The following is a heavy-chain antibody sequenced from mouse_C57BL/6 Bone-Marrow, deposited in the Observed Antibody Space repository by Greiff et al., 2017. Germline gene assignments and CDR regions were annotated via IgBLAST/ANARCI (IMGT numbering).Heavy chain of an antibody. CDR1: GFTFSDFY. V-gene: IGHV7-1*01. CDR2: SRNKANDYTT. D-gene: IGHD2-4*01. J-gene: IGHJ1*03. Sequence: EVKLVESGGGLVQSGRSLRLSCATSGFTFSDFYMEWVRQAPGKGLEWIAASRNKANDYTTEYSASVKGRFIVSRDTSQSILYLQMNALRAEDTAIYYCAREPIYYDPSRNWYVDVWGTGTTVTVSS. CDR3: AREPIYYDPSRNWYVDV.